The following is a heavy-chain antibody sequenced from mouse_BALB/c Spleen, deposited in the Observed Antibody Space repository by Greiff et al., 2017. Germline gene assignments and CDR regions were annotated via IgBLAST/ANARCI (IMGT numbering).Heavy chain of an antibody. CDR3: ASGAYYRYGYFDY. V-gene: IGHV1-9*01. CDR1: GYTFSSYW. J-gene: IGHJ2*01. D-gene: IGHD2-14*01. CDR2: ILPGSGST. Sequence: VQLQQSGAELMKPGASVKISCKATGYTFSSYWIEWVKQRPGHGLEWIGEILPGSGSTNYNEKFKGKATFTADTSSNTAYMQLSSLTSEDSAVYYCASGAYYRYGYFDYWGQGTTLTVSS.